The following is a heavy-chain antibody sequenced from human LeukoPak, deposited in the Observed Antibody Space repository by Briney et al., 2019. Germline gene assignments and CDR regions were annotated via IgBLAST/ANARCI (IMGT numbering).Heavy chain of an antibody. D-gene: IGHD1-1*01. CDR3: ARHSQLEPGAFDI. V-gene: IGHV4-39*01. Sequence: PSETLSLTCTVSGGSISSSDSFWGWIRQPPGKGLEWIGSLYYSGSTYYNPSLKSRVTISVDTSKNQFSLKLSSVTAADTAVYYCARHSQLEPGAFDIWGQGTMVTVSS. CDR1: GGSISSSDSF. J-gene: IGHJ3*02. CDR2: LYYSGST.